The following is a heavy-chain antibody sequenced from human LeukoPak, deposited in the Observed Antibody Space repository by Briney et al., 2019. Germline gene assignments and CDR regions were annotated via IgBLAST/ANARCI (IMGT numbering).Heavy chain of an antibody. J-gene: IGHJ4*02. CDR1: GYNFTTFG. V-gene: IGHV1-18*01. Sequence: ASVTVSCKASGYNFTTFGISWVRQAPGQGLEWLGWISGHNGNTKYIQNVQGRITMTTDTSASTAYMELRSPTSDDTAVYYCTREGTASTGIGPYDFWGQGTLVTVSS. CDR3: TREGTASTGIGPYDF. D-gene: IGHD6-13*01. CDR2: ISGHNGNT.